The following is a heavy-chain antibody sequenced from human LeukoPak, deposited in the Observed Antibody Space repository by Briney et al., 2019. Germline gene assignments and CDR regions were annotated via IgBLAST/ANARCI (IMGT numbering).Heavy chain of an antibody. D-gene: IGHD4-17*01. J-gene: IGHJ4*02. CDR3: ARVGDYGVLY. CDR1: GFTFSSHE. Sequence: GGSLRLSCAASGFTFSSHEMNWVRQAPGKGLEWVSYISSSGSTIYYADSVKGRFTISRDNAKNSLYLQMNSLRAEDTAVYYCARVGDYGVLYWGQGTLVTVSS. CDR2: ISSSGSTI. V-gene: IGHV3-48*03.